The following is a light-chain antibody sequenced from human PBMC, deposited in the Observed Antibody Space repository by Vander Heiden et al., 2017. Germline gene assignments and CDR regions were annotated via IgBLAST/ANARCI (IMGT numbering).Light chain of an antibody. Sequence: SYVLTQPPSVSVAPGQTASITCGGDNIGSKSVHWYQQKPGQAPVLVAFDDSDQPSGIPERFSGSNSGITATLTVTRVEAGDEADYYCQVWDSISDHYVVFGGGTKLTVL. CDR2: DDS. CDR3: QVWDSISDHYVV. J-gene: IGLJ2*01. CDR1: NIGSKS. V-gene: IGLV3-21*02.